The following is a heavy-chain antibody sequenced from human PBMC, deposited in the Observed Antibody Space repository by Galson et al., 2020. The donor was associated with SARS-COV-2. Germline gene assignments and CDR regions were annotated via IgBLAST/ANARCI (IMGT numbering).Heavy chain of an antibody. D-gene: IGHD2-2*01. Sequence: GESLKISCRASGYTFTGHYMHWVRQVPGQGFEWMGWINPNSGSTSYTQKFQGRVTMTRDTSISTAYMELSSLRSDDTAVYFCARKGAPGQLLWFDPWGQGTLVTVSS. J-gene: IGHJ5*02. V-gene: IGHV1-2*02. CDR3: ARKGAPGQLLWFDP. CDR1: GYTFTGHY. CDR2: INPNSGST.